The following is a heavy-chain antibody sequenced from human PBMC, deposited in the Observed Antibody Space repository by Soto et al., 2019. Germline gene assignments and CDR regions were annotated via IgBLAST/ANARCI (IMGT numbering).Heavy chain of an antibody. CDR1: GYSFTSYW. J-gene: IGHJ6*02. V-gene: IGHV5-51*01. Sequence: GGSLKISFKGPGYSFTSYWIGRVRQMPGKGLEWMGIIYPGDSHTKYSTSFQGQVTISADKSISTAYLQWSSLKAAYTAMYSCARSYTGITGTTDYYGMDVWGQGTTVTVSS. D-gene: IGHD1-7*01. CDR3: ARSYTGITGTTDYYGMDV. CDR2: IYPGDSHT.